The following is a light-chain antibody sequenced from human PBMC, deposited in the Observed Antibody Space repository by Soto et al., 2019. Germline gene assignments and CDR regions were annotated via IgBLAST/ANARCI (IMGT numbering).Light chain of an antibody. J-gene: IGKJ1*01. CDR2: DAS. CDR3: QQYNSYWT. Sequence: DIQMTQSASTLSASVGDRVTITCRASQSISSWLAWYQQKPGKGPKLLIYDASSLESGVPSRFSGSGSGTEFTLTISSLQPDDFATYYCQQYNSYWTFGQGTKVDIK. CDR1: QSISSW. V-gene: IGKV1-5*01.